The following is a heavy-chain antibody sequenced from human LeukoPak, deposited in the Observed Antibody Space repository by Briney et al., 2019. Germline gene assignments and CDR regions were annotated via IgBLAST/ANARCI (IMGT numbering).Heavy chain of an antibody. CDR2: IYYSGST. J-gene: IGHJ4*02. V-gene: IGHV4-39*07. D-gene: IGHD3-10*01. CDR3: ARSSFGSGTFNGFAY. Sequence: PSETLSLTCTVSGGSISSSSYYWGWIRQPPGKGLEWIGSIYYSGSTYYNPSLKSRVTISLDKSRNQFSLNLNSVSAADTAVYYCARSSFGSGTFNGFAYWGQGTLVTVSS. CDR1: GGSISSSSYY.